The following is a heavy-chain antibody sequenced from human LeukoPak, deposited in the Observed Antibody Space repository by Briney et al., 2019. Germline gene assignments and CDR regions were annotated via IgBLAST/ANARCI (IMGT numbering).Heavy chain of an antibody. D-gene: IGHD2-2*01. CDR1: GFTFSSYW. V-gene: IGHV3-7*01. CDR3: ARDRYCSSTSCYYFDY. CDR2: IKQDGSEK. Sequence: GGSLRLSCAASGFTFSSYWMSWVRQAPGKGLEWVANIKQDGSEKYYVDSVKGRFTISRDNAKNLLYLQMNSLRAEDTAVYYCARDRYCSSTSCYYFDYWGQGTLVTVSS. J-gene: IGHJ4*02.